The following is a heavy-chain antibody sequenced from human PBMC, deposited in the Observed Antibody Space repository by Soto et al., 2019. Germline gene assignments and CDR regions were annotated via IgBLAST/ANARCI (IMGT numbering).Heavy chain of an antibody. V-gene: IGHV4-34*01. Sequence: PSETLSLTCAVYGGSFSGYYWSWIRQPPGKGLEWIGEINHSGSTNYNPSLKSRVTISVDTSKNQFSLKLSSVTAADTAVYYCARGGDYEYIWGSYRSTTLDYSGQATLVTVSS. CDR1: GGSFSGYY. J-gene: IGHJ4*02. CDR3: ARGGDYEYIWGSYRSTTLDY. D-gene: IGHD3-16*02. CDR2: INHSGST.